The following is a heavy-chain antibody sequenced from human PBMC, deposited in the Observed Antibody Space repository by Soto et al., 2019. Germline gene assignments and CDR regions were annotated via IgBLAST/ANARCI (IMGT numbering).Heavy chain of an antibody. Sequence: ASVKVSCKASGYTFTSYGISWVRQAPGQGLEWMGWISAYNCNTNYAQKPQGRVTMTPDPSPSTAYMELRSLRSDDPAVYYCAREGYTTSCAVWGQGPTVPVSS. CDR1: GYTFTSYG. CDR2: ISAYNCNT. D-gene: IGHD6-13*01. CDR3: AREGYTTSCAV. J-gene: IGHJ6*02. V-gene: IGHV1-18*01.